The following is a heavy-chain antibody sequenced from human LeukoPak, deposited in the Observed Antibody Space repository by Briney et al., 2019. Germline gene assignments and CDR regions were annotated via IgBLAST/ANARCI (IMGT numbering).Heavy chain of an antibody. J-gene: IGHJ5*02. CDR2: IIPIFGTA. Sequence: GASVKVSCKASGYTFTSYGISWVRQAPGQGLEWMGGIIPIFGTANYAQKFQGRVTITADKSTSTAYMELSSLRSGDTAVYYCASRLSSSWSAPRFDPWGQGTLVTVSS. CDR1: GYTFTSYG. V-gene: IGHV1-69*06. D-gene: IGHD6-13*01. CDR3: ASRLSSSWSAPRFDP.